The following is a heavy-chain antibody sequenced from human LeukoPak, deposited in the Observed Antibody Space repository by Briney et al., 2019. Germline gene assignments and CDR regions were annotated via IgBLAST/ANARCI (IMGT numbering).Heavy chain of an antibody. CDR2: IYYSGST. D-gene: IGHD5-18*01. CDR3: AAEYVDTAMVTDY. V-gene: IGHV4-59*01. Sequence: PSETLSLTRTVSGGSISSYYWSWIRQPPGKGLEWIGYIYYSGSTNYNPSLKSRVTISVDTSKNQFSLKLSSVTAADTAVYYCAAEYVDTAMVTDYWGQGTLVTVSS. CDR1: GGSISSYY. J-gene: IGHJ4*02.